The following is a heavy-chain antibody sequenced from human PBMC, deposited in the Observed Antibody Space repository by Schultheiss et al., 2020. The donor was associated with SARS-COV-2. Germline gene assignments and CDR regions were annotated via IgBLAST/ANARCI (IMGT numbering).Heavy chain of an antibody. Sequence: SETLSLTCAVSGYSISSGYYWGWIRQPPGKGLEWIGSIYHSGSTYYNPSLKSRVTISVDTSKNQFSLKLSSVTAADTAVYYCAREGDVVVPAAMRGGWFDPWGQGTLVTVSS. CDR1: GYSISSGYY. V-gene: IGHV4-38-2*02. CDR2: IYHSGST. J-gene: IGHJ5*02. D-gene: IGHD2-2*01. CDR3: AREGDVVVPAAMRGGWFDP.